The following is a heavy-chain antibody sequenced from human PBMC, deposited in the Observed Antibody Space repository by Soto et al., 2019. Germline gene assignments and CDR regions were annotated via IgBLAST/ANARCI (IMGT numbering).Heavy chain of an antibody. CDR3: AREYCTNCYYFDY. V-gene: IGHV4-59*01. CDR1: GGSISSYY. Sequence: SETLSLTCTVSGGSISSYYWSWIRQPPGKGLEWIGYIYYSGSTNYNPSLKSRVTISVDTSKNQFSLKLSSVTAADTAVYYCAREYCTNCYYFDYWGQGTLVTVSS. D-gene: IGHD2-8*01. CDR2: IYYSGST. J-gene: IGHJ4*02.